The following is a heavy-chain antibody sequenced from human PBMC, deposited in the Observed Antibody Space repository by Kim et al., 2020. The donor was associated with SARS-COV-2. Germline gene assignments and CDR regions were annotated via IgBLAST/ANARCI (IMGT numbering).Heavy chain of an antibody. Sequence: GGSLRLSCAASGFTFSDYYMSWIRQAPGKGLEWVSYISSSSSYTNYADSVKGRFTISRDNAKNSLYLQMNSLRAEDTAVYYCARRWEDSSGYVDYWGQGTLVTVSS. CDR2: ISSSSSYT. D-gene: IGHD3-22*01. CDR3: ARRWEDSSGYVDY. J-gene: IGHJ4*02. V-gene: IGHV3-11*06. CDR1: GFTFSDYY.